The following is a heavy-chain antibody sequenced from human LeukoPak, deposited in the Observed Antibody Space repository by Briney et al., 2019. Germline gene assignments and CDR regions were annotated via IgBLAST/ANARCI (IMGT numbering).Heavy chain of an antibody. CDR3: AKVWGTYYFDH. D-gene: IGHD3-16*01. CDR2: ISGSAINT. Sequence: GGSLRLSCAASGFTLSTYWMHWVRQAPGKGLEWVSAISGSAINTHYADSVKGRFTISRDNSQNMLYLQMNSLRPEDTAIYYCAKVWGTYYFDHWGQGTLVTVSS. CDR1: GFTLSTYW. J-gene: IGHJ4*02. V-gene: IGHV3-23*01.